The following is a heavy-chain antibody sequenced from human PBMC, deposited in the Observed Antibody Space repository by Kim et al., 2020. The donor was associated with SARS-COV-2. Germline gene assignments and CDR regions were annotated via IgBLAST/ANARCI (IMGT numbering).Heavy chain of an antibody. CDR2: ISDSGRRT. J-gene: IGHJ4*02. V-gene: IGHV3-23*01. Sequence: ISDSGRRTHYADTVKGRFTISRDNHKSTLFLKMNYLRAEDTAIYYCEASDYWGQGSLVTVSS. CDR3: EASDY.